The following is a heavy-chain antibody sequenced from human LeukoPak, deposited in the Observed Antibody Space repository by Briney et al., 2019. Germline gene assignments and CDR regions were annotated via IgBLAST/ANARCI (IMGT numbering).Heavy chain of an antibody. CDR3: VRGHYSNTL. CDR1: GFIVSSSY. J-gene: IGHJ4*02. CDR2: IYTDGST. V-gene: IGHV3-66*01. D-gene: IGHD4-11*01. Sequence: GGSLRLSCAASGFIVSSSYMSWVRQPPGKGLEWVSGIYTDGSTYYADSVQGRFTISRDNSKNTPYLQMNSLRADDTSVYYCVRGHYSNTLGGQGTLVTVSS.